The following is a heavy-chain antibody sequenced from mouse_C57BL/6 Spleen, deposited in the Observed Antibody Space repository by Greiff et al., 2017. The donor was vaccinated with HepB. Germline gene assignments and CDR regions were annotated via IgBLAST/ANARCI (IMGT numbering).Heavy chain of an antibody. D-gene: IGHD3-3*01. CDR2: IDPSDSYT. V-gene: IGHV1-50*01. J-gene: IGHJ2*01. CDR3: ARERGPGY. Sequence: QVQLKQPGAELVKPGASVKLSCKASGYTFTSYWMQWVKQRPGQGLEWIGEIDPSDSYTNYNQKFKGKATLTVDTSSSTAYMQLSSLTSDDSAVYYCARERGPGYWGQGTTLTVSS. CDR1: GYTFTSYW.